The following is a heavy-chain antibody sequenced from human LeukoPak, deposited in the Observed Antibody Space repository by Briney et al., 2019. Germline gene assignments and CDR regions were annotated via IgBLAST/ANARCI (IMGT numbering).Heavy chain of an antibody. Sequence: GASVTVSCKSSGYTFTSYGISWVRQAPGQGLERMGWISAYNGNTNYAQKLQGRVTMTTDTSTSKAYMQLRSLRSDDTAVYYCARLPFFRYFDSGDAKNWFDPWGQGTLVTVSS. D-gene: IGHD3-9*01. J-gene: IGHJ5*02. CDR3: ARLPFFRYFDSGDAKNWFDP. CDR1: GYTFTSYG. CDR2: ISAYNGNT. V-gene: IGHV1-18*01.